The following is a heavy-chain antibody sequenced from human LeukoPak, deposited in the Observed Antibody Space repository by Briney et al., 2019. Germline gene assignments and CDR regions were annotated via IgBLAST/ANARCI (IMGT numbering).Heavy chain of an antibody. D-gene: IGHD3-16*02. CDR2: IYTSGST. CDR3: AREADYVWGSYRYTPDY. J-gene: IGHJ4*02. Sequence: PSETLSLTCTVSGGSISSGSYYWSWIRQPAGKGLEWIGRIYTSGSTNYNPSLKSRVTISVDTSKNQFSLKLSSVTAADTAGYYCAREADYVWGSYRYTPDYWGQGTLVTVSS. CDR1: GGSISSGSYY. V-gene: IGHV4-61*02.